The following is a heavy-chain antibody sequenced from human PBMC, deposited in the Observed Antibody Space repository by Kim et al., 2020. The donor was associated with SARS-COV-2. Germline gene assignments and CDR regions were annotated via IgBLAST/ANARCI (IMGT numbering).Heavy chain of an antibody. Sequence: GGSLRLSCAASGFTFSTHAMNWVRQAPGKGLEWVSGITNTGSPTYYADSVKGRFTISRDNAKNTLYLQMDSLRAEDTAVYYCAKVWPEYCGTYYWYYNGMGVWGQGTTVTVSS. J-gene: IGHJ6*01. D-gene: IGHD1-26*01. CDR2: ITNTGSPT. CDR1: GFTFSTHA. CDR3: AKVWPEYCGTYYWYYNGMGV. V-gene: IGHV3-23*05.